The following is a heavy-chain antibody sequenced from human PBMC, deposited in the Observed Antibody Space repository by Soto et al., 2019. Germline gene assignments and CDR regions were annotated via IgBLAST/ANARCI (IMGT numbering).Heavy chain of an antibody. D-gene: IGHD6-13*01. J-gene: IGHJ6*02. CDR2: IYSGGST. Sequence: GGSLSLSCAASGFTVSSNYMSWVRQAPGKGLECVSVIYSGGSTYYADSVKGRFTISRDNSKNTLYLQMNSLRAEDAAVYYCARAPGYSSSWYGNYYYYGMDVWGQGTTVTVSS. CDR1: GFTVSSNY. V-gene: IGHV3-53*01. CDR3: ARAPGYSSSWYGNYYYYGMDV.